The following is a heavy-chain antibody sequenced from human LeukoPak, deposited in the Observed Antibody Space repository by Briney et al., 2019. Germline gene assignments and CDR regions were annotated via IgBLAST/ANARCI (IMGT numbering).Heavy chain of an antibody. CDR3: AKDGYSSSFSPPSFDP. J-gene: IGHJ5*02. D-gene: IGHD6-6*01. Sequence: PGGSLRLSCAASGFTFDDYGMHWVRHAPGKGLEWVSGISWNSGSTVYADSVKGRFTISRDNAKNSLYLQMNSLRAEDTALYYCAKDGYSSSFSPPSFDPWGQGTLVTVSS. V-gene: IGHV3-9*01. CDR1: GFTFDDYG. CDR2: ISWNSGST.